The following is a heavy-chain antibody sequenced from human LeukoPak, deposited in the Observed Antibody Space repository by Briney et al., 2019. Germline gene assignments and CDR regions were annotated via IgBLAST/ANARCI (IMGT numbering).Heavy chain of an antibody. CDR3: ARHLSGVTGYTYGRGIDY. V-gene: IGHV1-46*01. J-gene: IGHJ4*02. D-gene: IGHD5-18*01. Sequence: ASVKVSCKASGYTVTSYYIHWVRQAPGQGLEWMGIIYPSGGSTRYAQKFQGRVTMTRDMSTSTVYMELSSLRAEDTAVYYCARHLSGVTGYTYGRGIDYWGQGTLVTVSS. CDR1: GYTVTSYY. CDR2: IYPSGGST.